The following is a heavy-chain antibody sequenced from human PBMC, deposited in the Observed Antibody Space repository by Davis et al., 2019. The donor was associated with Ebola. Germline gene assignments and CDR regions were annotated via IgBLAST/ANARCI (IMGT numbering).Heavy chain of an antibody. V-gene: IGHV4-39*07. CDR2: IYYSGST. J-gene: IGHJ4*02. D-gene: IGHD3-9*01. CDR3: ARYYDILTGLDY. Sequence: SETLSLTCTVSGGSISSSSYYWGWIRQPPGKGLEWIGSIYYSGSTYYNPSLKSRVTISVDTSKNQFSLKLSSVTAADTAVYYCARYYDILTGLDYWGQGTLVTVSS. CDR1: GGSISSSSYY.